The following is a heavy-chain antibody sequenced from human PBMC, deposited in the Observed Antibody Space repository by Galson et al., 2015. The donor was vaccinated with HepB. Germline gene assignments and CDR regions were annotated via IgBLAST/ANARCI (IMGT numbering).Heavy chain of an antibody. V-gene: IGHV3-48*01. Sequence: SLRLSCAASGFTFRSYTMNWVRQAPGKGLEWVSYISSSSSTIYYAGSVKGRFTISRDNAKNSLYLQMNSLRAEDTAVYYCARMRTGSDNYWGQVTLGTVSS. J-gene: IGHJ4*02. CDR2: ISSSSSTI. CDR3: ARMRTGSDNY. D-gene: IGHD3-10*01. CDR1: GFTFRSYT.